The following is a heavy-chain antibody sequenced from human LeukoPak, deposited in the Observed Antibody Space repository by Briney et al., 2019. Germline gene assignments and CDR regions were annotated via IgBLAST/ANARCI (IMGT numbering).Heavy chain of an antibody. CDR1: GYSISSGYY. CDR2: IYHSGST. J-gene: IGHJ4*02. Sequence: SETLSLTCTVSGYSISSGYYWGWIRQPPGKGLEWIGSIYHSGSTYYNPSLKSRVTISVDTSKNQFSLKLSSVTAADTAVYYCAKGAPGYWGQGTLVTVSS. CDR3: AKGAPGY. V-gene: IGHV4-38-2*02.